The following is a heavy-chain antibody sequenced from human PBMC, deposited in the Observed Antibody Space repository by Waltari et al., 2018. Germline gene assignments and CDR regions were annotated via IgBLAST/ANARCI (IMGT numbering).Heavy chain of an antibody. V-gene: IGHV4-30-4*08. Sequence: QVQLQESGPGLLKPSQTLSLTCSVSGGSISSGDHYWSWIRQSPGKGLEWIGYFAYGGSTYYNPSLQSRLTISVDTSKNQFSLKMKSVTAADTAVYYCARTNITIVPSAIWFDPWGQGTRVTVSS. CDR1: GGSISSGDHY. CDR3: ARTNITIVPSAIWFDP. CDR2: FAYGGST. D-gene: IGHD2-2*01. J-gene: IGHJ5*02.